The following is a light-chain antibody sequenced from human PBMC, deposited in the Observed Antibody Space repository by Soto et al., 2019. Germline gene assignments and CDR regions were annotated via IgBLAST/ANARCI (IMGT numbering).Light chain of an antibody. Sequence: SALTHPRSVSGSPGRSGTLSCPGTSSDVGGYNYVSWYQQYSGKAPKVMIYDVSKRPSGVPDRFSGSKSGNTASLTISGLQAEDEADYYCCSYAASNTVVFGTGNKGTVL. J-gene: IGLJ1*01. CDR3: CSYAASNTVV. CDR2: DVS. V-gene: IGLV2-11*01. CDR1: SSDVGGYNY.